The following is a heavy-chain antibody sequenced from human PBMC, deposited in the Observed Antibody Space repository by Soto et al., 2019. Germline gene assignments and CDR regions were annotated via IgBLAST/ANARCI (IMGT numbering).Heavy chain of an antibody. Sequence: EASVKVSCKASGYTFTSYGISWVRQAPGQGLEWMGWISAYNGNTNYAQKLQGRVTMTTDTSTSTAYMELRSLRSDDTAVYYCARDAIAAAGTAVYYYYYGMDVWGQGTTVTVSS. V-gene: IGHV1-18*01. J-gene: IGHJ6*02. CDR3: ARDAIAAAGTAVYYYYYGMDV. CDR1: GYTFTSYG. CDR2: ISAYNGNT. D-gene: IGHD6-13*01.